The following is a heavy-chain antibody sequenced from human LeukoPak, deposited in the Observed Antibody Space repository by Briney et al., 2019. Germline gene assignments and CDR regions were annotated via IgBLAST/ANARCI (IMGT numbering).Heavy chain of an antibody. J-gene: IGHJ6*02. CDR1: GFTFSSYA. D-gene: IGHD3-10*01. CDR2: ILYDGSNK. CDR3: ARGCPAERVRGVYYYYGMDV. V-gene: IGHV3-30*04. Sequence: GGSLGLSWAASGFTFSSYAMHWVRQAPGKGLGGVAVILYDGSNKYYADSVKGRFTISRDNSKNTLYLQMNSLRAEDTAVYYCARGCPAERVRGVYYYYGMDVWGQGTTVTVSS.